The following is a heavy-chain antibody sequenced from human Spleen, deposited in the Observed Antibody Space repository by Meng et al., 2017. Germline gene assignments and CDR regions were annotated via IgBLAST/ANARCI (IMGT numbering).Heavy chain of an antibody. D-gene: IGHD1-26*01. CDR2: IYWDDDK. Sequence: QITLNESGPTLVKPTQTLTLTCTFSGFSLTTTGMAVAWIRQPPGKALEWLALIYWDDDKRYSPSLDDRLTITKDTSKNQVTLTMTYMDPVDTATYFCARRTTMSRGGGFGSWGRGILVTVSS. CDR3: ARRTTMSRGGGFGS. CDR1: GFSLTTTGMA. J-gene: IGHJ4*02. V-gene: IGHV2-5*02.